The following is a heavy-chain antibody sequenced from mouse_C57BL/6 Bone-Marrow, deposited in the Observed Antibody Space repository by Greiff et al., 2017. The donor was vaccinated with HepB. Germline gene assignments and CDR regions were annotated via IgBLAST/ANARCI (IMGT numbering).Heavy chain of an antibody. Sequence: VQLQQSGAELARPGASVKLSCKASGYTFTSYGISWVKQRTGQGLEWIGEIYPRSGNTYYNEKFKGKATLTADKSSSTAYMGLRSLTSEDSAVYFCARRYYGSSYFDVWGTGTTVTVSS. CDR3: ARRYYGSSYFDV. CDR2: IYPRSGNT. J-gene: IGHJ1*03. CDR1: GYTFTSYG. V-gene: IGHV1-81*01. D-gene: IGHD1-1*01.